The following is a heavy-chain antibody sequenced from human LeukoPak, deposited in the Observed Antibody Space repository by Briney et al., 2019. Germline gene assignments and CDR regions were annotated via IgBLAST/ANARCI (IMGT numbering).Heavy chain of an antibody. CDR1: GGSFSGYY. CDR3: ARLGGYSGYALDH. V-gene: IGHV4-34*01. J-gene: IGHJ4*02. D-gene: IGHD5-12*01. Sequence: SETLSLTCAVYGGSFSGYYWSWIRQPPGKGLEWIGEINHSGGTNYNPSLKSRVTISVDTSKNQFSLKLSSVTAADTAVYYCARLGGYSGYALDHWGQGTLVTVSS. CDR2: INHSGGT.